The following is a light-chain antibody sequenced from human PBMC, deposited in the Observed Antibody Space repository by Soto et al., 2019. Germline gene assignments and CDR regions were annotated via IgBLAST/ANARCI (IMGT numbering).Light chain of an antibody. Sequence: DVQMTQSPSTLSASVGDRVTITCRASQSISSWLAWYQQKPGKAPKLLIYKASSLESGVPSRVSDSGSGTEFTLTISSLQPDDFAAYSCQQYNSYSRTFGQGTKVEIK. J-gene: IGKJ1*01. V-gene: IGKV1-5*03. CDR1: QSISSW. CDR2: KAS. CDR3: QQYNSYSRT.